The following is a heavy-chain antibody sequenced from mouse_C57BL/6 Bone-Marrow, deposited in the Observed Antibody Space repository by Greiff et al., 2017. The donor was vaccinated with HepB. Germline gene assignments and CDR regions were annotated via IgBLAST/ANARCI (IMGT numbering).Heavy chain of an antibody. CDR1: GYTFTEYT. D-gene: IGHD1-1*01. Sequence: VQLQQSGAELVKPGASVKLSCKASGYTFTEYTIHWVKQRSGQGLEWIGWFYTGSGSIKYNEKFKDKATLTADKSSSTVYMELSRLTSEDSAVYFCARHSYYYGSSSYWYFDVWGTGTTVTVSS. V-gene: IGHV1-62-2*01. CDR2: FYTGSGSI. CDR3: ARHSYYYGSSSYWYFDV. J-gene: IGHJ1*03.